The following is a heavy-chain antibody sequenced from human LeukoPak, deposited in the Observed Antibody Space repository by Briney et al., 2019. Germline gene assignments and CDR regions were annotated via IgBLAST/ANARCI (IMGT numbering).Heavy chain of an antibody. CDR3: AREGPRGNSQFDY. D-gene: IGHD2/OR15-2a*01. V-gene: IGHV3-33*08. CDR1: GFTFNNYG. J-gene: IGHJ4*02. Sequence: GKSLRLSRAASGFTFNNYGMHWVRQAPGKGLEWVALIWYDGSNKYYADSVKGRLTISRDNSKNTLYLQMNSLRAEDTAVYYCAREGPRGNSQFDYWGQGTLVTVSS. CDR2: IWYDGSNK.